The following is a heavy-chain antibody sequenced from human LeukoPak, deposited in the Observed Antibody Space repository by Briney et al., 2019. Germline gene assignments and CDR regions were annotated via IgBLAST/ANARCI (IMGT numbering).Heavy chain of an antibody. J-gene: IGHJ4*02. CDR3: ARHLSSSWNFDY. D-gene: IGHD6-13*01. Sequence: PSETLSLTCTVSGGSISSHYWTWIRQPPVKGLEWIGYIYSSGITNYNPSLTSRLTISVDTSSNQFSLDLRSMTAADTAVYYCARHLSSSWNFDYWGRGTLVTVSS. V-gene: IGHV4-59*08. CDR1: GGSISSHY. CDR2: IYSSGIT.